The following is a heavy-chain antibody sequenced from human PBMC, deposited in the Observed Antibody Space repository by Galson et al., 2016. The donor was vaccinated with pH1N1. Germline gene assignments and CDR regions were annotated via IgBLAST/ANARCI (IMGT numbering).Heavy chain of an antibody. J-gene: IGHJ4*02. CDR1: GLRFSTSW. V-gene: IGHV3-7*04. D-gene: IGHD2-2*01. Sequence: SLRLSCAASGLRFSTSWMSWVRQAPGRALEWVANIRYDGGEIYYGDAVKGRFTVSRDNATSSLYLHMNSLRVEDTAVYYCARDGYPAAADYWGQGTLVIVSS. CDR3: ARDGYPAAADY. CDR2: IRYDGGEI.